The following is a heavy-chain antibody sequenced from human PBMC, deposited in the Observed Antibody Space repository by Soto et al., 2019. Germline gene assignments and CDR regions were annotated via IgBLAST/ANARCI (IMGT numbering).Heavy chain of an antibody. Sequence: PGESLKISCNGSGYSFTSYWIGWVRQMPGKGLEWMGIIYPGDSDTRYSPSFQGQVTISADKSISTAYLQWTSLKASDTAMYYCPRFSPPPLYGMDVWGQGTTVTVSS. CDR1: GYSFTSYW. CDR3: PRFSPPPLYGMDV. V-gene: IGHV5-51*01. CDR2: IYPGDSDT. J-gene: IGHJ6*02. D-gene: IGHD3-3*02.